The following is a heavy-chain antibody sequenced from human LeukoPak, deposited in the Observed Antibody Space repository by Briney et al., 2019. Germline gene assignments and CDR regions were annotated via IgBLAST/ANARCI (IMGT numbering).Heavy chain of an antibody. CDR2: IYAGDSDT. CDR1: GYSFTSYW. V-gene: IGHV5-51*01. J-gene: IGHJ3*01. Sequence: GESLKISCKGSGYSFTSYWIGWVRQRPGRGLEWMGIIYAGDSDTRYSPSFQGQVTLSVDKSISTAYLHWNNLKASDTAMYYCARDRYCSTTSCYAFDFWGQGTLVTVSS. CDR3: ARDRYCSTTSCYAFDF. D-gene: IGHD2-2*01.